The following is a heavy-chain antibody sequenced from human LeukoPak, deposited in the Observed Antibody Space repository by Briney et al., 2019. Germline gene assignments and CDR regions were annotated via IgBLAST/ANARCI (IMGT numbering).Heavy chain of an antibody. Sequence: PSETLSLTCTVSGGSISSYYWSWIRQPAGKGLKWIGRIYTSGSTNYNPSLKSRVTMSVDTSKNQFSLKLSSVTAADTAVYYCAREASGWYFHYWGQGPLDTVSS. CDR3: AREASGWYFHY. V-gene: IGHV4-4*07. CDR2: IYTSGST. D-gene: IGHD6-19*01. CDR1: GGSISSYY. J-gene: IGHJ4*02.